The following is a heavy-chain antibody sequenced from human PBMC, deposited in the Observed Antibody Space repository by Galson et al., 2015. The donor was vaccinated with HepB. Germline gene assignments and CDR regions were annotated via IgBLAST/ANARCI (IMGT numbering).Heavy chain of an antibody. D-gene: IGHD6-19*01. CDR1: GFTFSSYS. CDR2: ISSSSSYI. V-gene: IGHV3-21*01. Sequence: SLRLSCAASGFTFSSYSMNWVRQAPGKGLEWVSSISSSSSYIYYADSVKGRFTISRDNAKNSLYLQMNSLRAEDTAVYYCARDRSSGWYPDAFDIWGQGTMVTVSS. J-gene: IGHJ3*02. CDR3: ARDRSSGWYPDAFDI.